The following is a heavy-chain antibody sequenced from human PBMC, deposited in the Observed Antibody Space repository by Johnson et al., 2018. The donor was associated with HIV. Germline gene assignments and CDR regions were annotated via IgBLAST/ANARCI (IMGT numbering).Heavy chain of an antibody. CDR2: IRHEGNNK. D-gene: IGHD6-13*01. Sequence: QVQLVESGGGLGKPGGSLRLSCAASGFTFSTYGMHWVRQAPGKGLEWVAFIRHEGNNKYYADSVKGRFTISRDNAKNSLYLQMNSLRAEDTAVYYCASAEIAAAATGHDAFDIWGQGTMVTVSS. CDR1: GFTFSTYG. CDR3: ASAEIAAAATGHDAFDI. V-gene: IGHV3-30*02. J-gene: IGHJ3*02.